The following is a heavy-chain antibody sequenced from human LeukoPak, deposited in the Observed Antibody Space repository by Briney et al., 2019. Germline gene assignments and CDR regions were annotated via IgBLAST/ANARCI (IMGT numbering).Heavy chain of an antibody. D-gene: IGHD4-17*01. Sequence: GASVKVSCKASGGTFSSYAISWVRQAPGQGLEWMGGIIPIFGTANYAQKSQGRVTITADESTSTAYMELSSLRSEDTAVYYCARGPGGDYVYYGMDVWGQGTTVTVSS. CDR1: GGTFSSYA. CDR2: IIPIFGTA. V-gene: IGHV1-69*13. J-gene: IGHJ6*02. CDR3: ARGPGGDYVYYGMDV.